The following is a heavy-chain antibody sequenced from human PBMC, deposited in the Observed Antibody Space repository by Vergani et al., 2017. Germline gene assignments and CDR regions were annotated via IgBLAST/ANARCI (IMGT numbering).Heavy chain of an antibody. CDR1: GGTFSSYT. CDR2: IIPISGIA. D-gene: IGHD1-7*01. Sequence: QVQLVQSGAEVKKPGSSVKVSCKASGGTFSSYTISWVRQAPGQGLEWMGRIIPISGIANYAQKFQGRVTITADKSKSTTYMELSSLRSEDTAVYYCATHRITRTSADDYWGQGTLVTVSS. J-gene: IGHJ4*02. CDR3: ATHRITRTSADDY. V-gene: IGHV1-69*02.